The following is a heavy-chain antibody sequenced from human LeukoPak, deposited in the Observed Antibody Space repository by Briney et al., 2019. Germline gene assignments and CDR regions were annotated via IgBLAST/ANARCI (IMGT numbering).Heavy chain of an antibody. V-gene: IGHV3-21*05. J-gene: IGHJ4*02. CDR1: EFTFSLYA. CDR2: INDVSGDI. D-gene: IGHD1-14*01. CDR3: ARDTFQPGRIDC. Sequence: GGSLRLSCAASEFTFSLYAMNWVRQAPGKGLEGVSYINDVSGDIHYADSVRGRFTISRDNAKNTLCLQMNSLRAEDTAVYYCARDTFQPGRIDCWGQGTLVIVSS.